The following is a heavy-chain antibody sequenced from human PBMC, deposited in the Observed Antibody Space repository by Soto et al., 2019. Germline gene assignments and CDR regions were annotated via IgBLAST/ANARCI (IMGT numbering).Heavy chain of an antibody. CDR1: GGLFSSYA. Sequence: QEQLVQSGAEVKRPGSSVKVSCKDSGGLFSSYAISWVRQAPGQGFEWVGGIIPVFNTPYYAQKFQGRVTISADDSTNTAYMELSSLTSEDTAMYYCARGDSPYVWFNEFWGQGSLVTVSS. V-gene: IGHV1-69*01. J-gene: IGHJ4*02. CDR3: ARGDSPYVWFNEF. D-gene: IGHD3-22*01. CDR2: IIPVFNTP.